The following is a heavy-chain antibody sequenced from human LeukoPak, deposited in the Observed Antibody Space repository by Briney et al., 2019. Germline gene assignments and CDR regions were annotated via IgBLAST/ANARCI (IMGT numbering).Heavy chain of an antibody. Sequence: SETLSLTCTVSGGSVSSGSYYWSWIRQPPGKGLEWIGYIYYSGSTNYNPSLKSRVTISVDTSKNQFSLKLSSVTAADTAVYYCARLDTAMARYGMDVWGQGTTVTVSS. D-gene: IGHD5-18*01. V-gene: IGHV4-61*01. CDR2: IYYSGST. CDR3: ARLDTAMARYGMDV. CDR1: GGSVSSGSYY. J-gene: IGHJ6*02.